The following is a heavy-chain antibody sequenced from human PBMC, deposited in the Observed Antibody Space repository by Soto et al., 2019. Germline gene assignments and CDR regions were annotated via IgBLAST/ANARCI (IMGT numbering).Heavy chain of an antibody. Sequence: GGSLRLSCATSGFTVSSNYMSWVRQAPGKGLESVSFIYSGGSTHYADSVKGRFTLSRDNSKNTLYLQMNSLGAEDTAVYYCARGGDNSGYYGAFDIWGQGTMVTVSS. CDR1: GFTVSSNY. J-gene: IGHJ3*02. V-gene: IGHV3-53*01. D-gene: IGHD3-22*01. CDR3: ARGGDNSGYYGAFDI. CDR2: IYSGGST.